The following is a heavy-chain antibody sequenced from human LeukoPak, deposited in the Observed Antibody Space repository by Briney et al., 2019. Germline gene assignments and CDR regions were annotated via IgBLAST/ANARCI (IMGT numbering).Heavy chain of an antibody. D-gene: IGHD3-10*01. CDR3: ARFTRSASYEVY. Sequence: GGSLRLSCAASGFTFSSYEMNWVRQAPGKGLEWVSYISSGGTTIYYADSVKGRFTVSRDNAKNSVYLEMKSLRVEDTAIYYCARFTRSASYEVYWGQGTLVTVSS. CDR2: ISSGGTTI. V-gene: IGHV3-48*03. CDR1: GFTFSSYE. J-gene: IGHJ4*02.